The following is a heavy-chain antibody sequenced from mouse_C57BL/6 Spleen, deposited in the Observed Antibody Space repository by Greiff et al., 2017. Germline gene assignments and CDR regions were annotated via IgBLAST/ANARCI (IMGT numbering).Heavy chain of an antibody. V-gene: IGHV1-26*01. CDR1: GYTFTDYY. J-gene: IGHJ2*01. CDR3: ARRAGSSPYYFDY. Sequence: VQLQQSGPELVKPGASVKISCKASGYTFTDYYMNWVKQSPGKSLEWIGDIYPKNGGTSYNQKFKGKATLTVDKSSSTAYMELRSLTSEDSAVYYCARRAGSSPYYFDYWGQGTTLTVSS. CDR2: IYPKNGGT. D-gene: IGHD1-1*01.